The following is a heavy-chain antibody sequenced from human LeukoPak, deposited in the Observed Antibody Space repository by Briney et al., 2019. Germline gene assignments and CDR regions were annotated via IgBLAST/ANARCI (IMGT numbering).Heavy chain of an antibody. J-gene: IGHJ4*02. Sequence: TGGSLRLSCAASGFTVTDYRIHWVHQAPGKGLEWVAIMSYDGTNKNYADSVKGRFTISRDNSRSTLYLQMDSLKTEDTALYYCARGRGGNNFDYWGQGTLVTVSS. CDR1: GFTVTDYR. D-gene: IGHD3-16*01. CDR2: MSYDGTNK. CDR3: ARGRGGNNFDY. V-gene: IGHV3-30*03.